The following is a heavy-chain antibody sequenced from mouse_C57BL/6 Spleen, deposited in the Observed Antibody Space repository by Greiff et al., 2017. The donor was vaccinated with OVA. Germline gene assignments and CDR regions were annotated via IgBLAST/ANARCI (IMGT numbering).Heavy chain of an antibody. J-gene: IGHJ4*01. V-gene: IGHV1-50*01. D-gene: IGHD2-12*01. CDR2: IDPSDSYT. CDR1: GYTFTSYW. Sequence: VQLQQPGAELVKPGASVKLSCKASGYTFTSYWMQWVKQRPGQGLEWIGEIDPSDSYTNYNQKFKGKATLTVDTSSSTAYMQLSSLTSEDSAVYYCARCLQPSIAMDYWGQGTSVTVSS. CDR3: ARCLQPSIAMDY.